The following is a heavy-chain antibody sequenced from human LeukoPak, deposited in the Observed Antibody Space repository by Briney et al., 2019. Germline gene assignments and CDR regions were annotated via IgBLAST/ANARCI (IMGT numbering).Heavy chain of an antibody. CDR2: IYYSGST. CDR3: ARGIVAAPERALDI. V-gene: IGHV4-59*12. J-gene: IGHJ3*02. CDR1: GGSFSGYY. Sequence: SETLSLTCAVYGGSFSGYYWSWIRQPPGKGLEWIGYIYYSGSTNYNPSLKSRVTMSVDTSKIQFSLKLTSVTAADTAVYYCARGIVAAPERALDIWGQGTTVTVSS. D-gene: IGHD6-13*01.